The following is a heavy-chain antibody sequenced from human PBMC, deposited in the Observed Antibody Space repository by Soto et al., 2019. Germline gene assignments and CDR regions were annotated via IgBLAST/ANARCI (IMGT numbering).Heavy chain of an antibody. CDR1: GFTFSNAW. D-gene: IGHD3-22*01. J-gene: IGHJ6*02. CDR3: TTDLKNYYDSSGYYSGTVVYYYGMDV. Sequence: GGSLRLSCAASGFTFSNAWMSWVRQAPGKGLEWVGRIKSKTDGGTTDYAAPVKGRFTISRDDSKNTLYLQMNSLKTEDTAVYYCTTDLKNYYDSSGYYSGTVVYYYGMDVWGQGTTVTV. CDR2: IKSKTDGGTT. V-gene: IGHV3-15*01.